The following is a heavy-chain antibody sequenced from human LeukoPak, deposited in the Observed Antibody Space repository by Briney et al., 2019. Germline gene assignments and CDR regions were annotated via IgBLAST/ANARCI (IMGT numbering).Heavy chain of an antibody. Sequence: GGSLRLSCGASGFIFDAHPMHWVRQVPGKGLGWVSLISGDGGTTSYADSVKGRFTISRDNSKNSLYLQMNSLRTEDTALYYSAKKSGAPANFDYWGQGTLVTVSS. V-gene: IGHV3-43*02. CDR1: GFIFDAHP. CDR2: ISGDGGTT. D-gene: IGHD6-13*01. CDR3: AKKSGAPANFDY. J-gene: IGHJ4*02.